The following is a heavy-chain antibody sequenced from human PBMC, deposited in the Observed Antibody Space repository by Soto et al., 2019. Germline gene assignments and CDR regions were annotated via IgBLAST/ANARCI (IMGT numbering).Heavy chain of an antibody. CDR2: ISGSGGST. CDR3: AKDYRLVLRYFDWLLTLDY. CDR1: GFTFSSYA. Sequence: GGSLRLSCAASGFTFSSYAMSWVRQAPEKGLEWVSAISGSGGSTYYADSVKGRFTISRDNSKNTLYLQMNSLRAEDTAVYYCAKDYRLVLRYFDWLLTLDYWGQGTLVTVSS. D-gene: IGHD3-9*01. V-gene: IGHV3-23*01. J-gene: IGHJ4*02.